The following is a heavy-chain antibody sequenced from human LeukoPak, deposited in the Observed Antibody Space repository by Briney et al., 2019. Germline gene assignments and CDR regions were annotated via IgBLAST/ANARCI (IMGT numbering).Heavy chain of an antibody. Sequence: SQTLSLTCAVSGGSISSGGYSWSWIRQPPGKGLEWIGYIYHSGSTYYNPSLKSRVTVSVDRSKNQFSLKLSSVTAADTAVYYCARDPYGDYGGAYWGQGTLVTVSS. CDR3: ARDPYGDYGGAY. J-gene: IGHJ4*02. CDR2: IYHSGST. V-gene: IGHV4-30-2*01. D-gene: IGHD4-17*01. CDR1: GGSISSGGYS.